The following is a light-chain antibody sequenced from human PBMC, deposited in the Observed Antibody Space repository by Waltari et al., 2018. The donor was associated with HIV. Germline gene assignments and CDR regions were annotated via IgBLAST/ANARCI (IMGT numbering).Light chain of an antibody. V-gene: IGLV1-47*01. CDR3: AALDDSLSVLYV. Sequence: QSVLTQPPSASGTPGQRVTISCSGGSPNVGLHYVYGYRPLPVTAPTLLIYRNNQRPSGVPDRFAASKSDTSASLAISGLRSEDEADYYCAALDDSLSVLYVFGTGTKVTVL. CDR2: RNN. CDR1: SPNVGLHY. J-gene: IGLJ1*01.